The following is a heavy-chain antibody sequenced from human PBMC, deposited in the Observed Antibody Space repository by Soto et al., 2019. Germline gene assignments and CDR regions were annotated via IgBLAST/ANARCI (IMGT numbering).Heavy chain of an antibody. Sequence: GGSLRLSCAASGFTFSDYYMSWIRQAPGKGLEWVSCISSSGSTVYYADSVKGRFTISRDNAKNSLYLQMNSLRAEDTAVYYCARAYYYDSSGYLNWFDPWGQGTLVTVSS. V-gene: IGHV3-11*04. D-gene: IGHD3-22*01. CDR2: ISSSGSTV. J-gene: IGHJ5*02. CDR3: ARAYYYDSSGYLNWFDP. CDR1: GFTFSDYY.